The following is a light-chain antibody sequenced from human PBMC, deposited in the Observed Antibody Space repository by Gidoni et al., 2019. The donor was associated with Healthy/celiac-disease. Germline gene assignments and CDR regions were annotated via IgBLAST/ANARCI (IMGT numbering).Light chain of an antibody. CDR3: QQSYSTPQIT. Sequence: DIQMTQSPSSLSASVGDRVTINCRASQSISSYLNWYQQKPGKYPKLLIYAAYSLQSGVPSRFSGSGSGTDFTLTISSLQPEDFENYYCQQSYSTPQITFGQGTRLEIK. V-gene: IGKV1-39*01. J-gene: IGKJ5*01. CDR2: AAY. CDR1: QSISSY.